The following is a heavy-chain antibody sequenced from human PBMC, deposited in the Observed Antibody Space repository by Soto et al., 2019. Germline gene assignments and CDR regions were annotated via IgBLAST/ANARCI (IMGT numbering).Heavy chain of an antibody. Sequence: SETLSLTCTVSGGSISSYYWSWIRQPPGKGLEWIGYIYYSGSTNYNPSLKSRVTISVDTSKNQFSLKLSSVTAADTAVYYCARLVSGYDPKYYYYYYYMDVWGKGTTVTVSS. CDR2: IYYSGST. CDR3: ARLVSGYDPKYYYYYYYMDV. D-gene: IGHD5-12*01. J-gene: IGHJ6*03. V-gene: IGHV4-59*08. CDR1: GGSISSYY.